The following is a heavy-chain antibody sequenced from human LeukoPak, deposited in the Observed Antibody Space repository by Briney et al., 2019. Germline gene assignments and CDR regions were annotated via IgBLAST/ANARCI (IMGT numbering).Heavy chain of an antibody. CDR1: GFSLSTSGVG. V-gene: IGHV2-5*01. CDR2: IYWNDDK. J-gene: IGHJ5*02. Sequence: SGPTLVNPTQTLTLTCTFSGFSLSTSGVGVGWIRQPPGKALEWLALIYWNDDKRYSPSLKSRLTITKDTSKNQVVLTMANMDPVDTATYYCAHSPPDWELPGSFDPWGQGTLVTVSS. D-gene: IGHD1-26*01. CDR3: AHSPPDWELPGSFDP.